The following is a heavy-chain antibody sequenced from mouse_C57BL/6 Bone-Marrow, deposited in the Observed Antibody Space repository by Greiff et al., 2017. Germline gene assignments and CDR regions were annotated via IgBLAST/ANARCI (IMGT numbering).Heavy chain of an antibody. J-gene: IGHJ3*01. V-gene: IGHV1-54*01. CDR1: GYAFTNYL. Sequence: VQLQQSGAELVRPGTSVKVSCKASGYAFTNYLIEWVKQRPGQGLEWIGVIYPGSSGTNYNEKFKGKATLTADKSSSTAYMQLSSLTSEDSAVYFCARESIYGGYLAWFAYWGQGTLVTVSA. CDR3: ARESIYGGYLAWFAY. CDR2: IYPGSSGT. D-gene: IGHD2-3*01.